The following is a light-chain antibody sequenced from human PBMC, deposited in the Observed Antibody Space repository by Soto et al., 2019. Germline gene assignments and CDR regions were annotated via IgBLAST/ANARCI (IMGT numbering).Light chain of an antibody. CDR1: SSNIGGNA. V-gene: IGLV1-44*01. Sequence: QSVLTQPPSASGTPGQRVTISCSGSSSNIGGNAVNWNQQLPGTTPKLLIYSNNQRPSGVPDRFSGSKSGTSASLAISGLQSEDEADYYCAAWDDSLSGYVFGTGTKVTVL. J-gene: IGLJ1*01. CDR3: AAWDDSLSGYV. CDR2: SNN.